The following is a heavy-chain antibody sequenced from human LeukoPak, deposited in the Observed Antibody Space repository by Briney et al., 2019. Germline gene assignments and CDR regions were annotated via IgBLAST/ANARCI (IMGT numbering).Heavy chain of an antibody. V-gene: IGHV3-15*01. CDR3: TTVFLDILTGYVDY. Sequence: PGGSLRLSCAASGFTFSNAWMSWVRQAPGKGLEWVGRIKSKTDGGTTDYAAPVKGRFTISRDDSKNTLYLQMNSLKTEDTAVYYCTTVFLDILTGYVDYWGQGTLVTVSS. J-gene: IGHJ4*02. CDR1: GFTFSNAW. CDR2: IKSKTDGGTT. D-gene: IGHD3-9*01.